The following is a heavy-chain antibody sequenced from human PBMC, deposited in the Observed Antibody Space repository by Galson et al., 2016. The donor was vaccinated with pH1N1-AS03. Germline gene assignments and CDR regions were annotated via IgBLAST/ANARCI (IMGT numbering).Heavy chain of an antibody. J-gene: IGHJ4*02. CDR3: ARDLGGPNDY. D-gene: IGHD4-23*01. V-gene: IGHV3-74*01. Sequence: LRLSCAASGFSFSTNWMHWVRQAPGKGPVWVAHINEDGSTARHADSVKGRFAISRDNAKNTLYLQMNSLRAEDTAVYYCARDLGGPNDYWGQGTLVTVSS. CDR2: INEDGSTA. CDR1: GFSFSTNW.